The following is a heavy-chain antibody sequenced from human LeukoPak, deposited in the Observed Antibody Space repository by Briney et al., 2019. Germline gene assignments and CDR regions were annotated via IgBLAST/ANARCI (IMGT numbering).Heavy chain of an antibody. CDR2: IYSGGST. CDR1: GFTVSSNY. CDR3: ARSSVVPAAIRYYYYYMDV. J-gene: IGHJ6*03. V-gene: IGHV3-53*01. Sequence: PGRSLRLSCAASGFTVSSNYMSWVRQAPGKGLEWVSVIYSGGSTYYADSVKGRFTISRDNSKNTLYLQMNSLRAEDTAVYYCARSSVVPAAIRYYYYYMDVWGKGTTVTVSS. D-gene: IGHD2-2*01.